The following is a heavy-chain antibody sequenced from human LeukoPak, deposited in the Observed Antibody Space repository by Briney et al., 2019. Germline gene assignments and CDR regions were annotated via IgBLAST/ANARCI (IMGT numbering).Heavy chain of an antibody. CDR2: INSDGSST. CDR1: GFTFSSYW. V-gene: IGHV3-74*01. CDR3: ARDLGGLMVRGVTYLDY. Sequence: PGGSLRLSCAASGFTFSSYWMSWVRQAPGKGLVWVSRINSDGSSTSYADSVKGRFTISRDNAKNTLYLQMNSLRAEDTAVYYCARDLGGLMVRGVTYLDYWGQGTLVTVSS. J-gene: IGHJ4*02. D-gene: IGHD3-10*01.